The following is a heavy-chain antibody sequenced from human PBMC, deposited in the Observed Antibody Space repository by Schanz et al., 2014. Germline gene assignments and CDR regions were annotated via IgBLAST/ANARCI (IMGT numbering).Heavy chain of an antibody. Sequence: QVQLQESGPGLVKPSGTLSLTCAVSGGPISTSNWWSWVRQPPGKGLEWIGAIFHSGSTNYNPSLKSRVTVSVDKSMNQFSLKLTSVTAADTAVYYCARDFLGKGNFDYWGQGTLVTVSS. CDR3: ARDFLGKGNFDY. D-gene: IGHD3-10*01. CDR2: IFHSGST. J-gene: IGHJ4*02. V-gene: IGHV4-4*02. CDR1: GGPISTSNW.